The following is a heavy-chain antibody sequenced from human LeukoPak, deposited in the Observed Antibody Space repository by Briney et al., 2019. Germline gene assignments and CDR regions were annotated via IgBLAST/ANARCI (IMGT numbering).Heavy chain of an antibody. J-gene: IGHJ4*02. V-gene: IGHV4-39*01. CDR2: IYYSGST. CDR3: ARPTRSGWYYY. D-gene: IGHD6-19*01. Sequence: SETLSLTCTVSGGSISSSSYYWGWVRQPPGRGREWIGSIYYSGSTYYNPSLKSRVTISVDTSKTQFSLKLSSVTAADTAVYYCARPTRSGWYYYWGQGTLVTVSS. CDR1: GGSISSSSYY.